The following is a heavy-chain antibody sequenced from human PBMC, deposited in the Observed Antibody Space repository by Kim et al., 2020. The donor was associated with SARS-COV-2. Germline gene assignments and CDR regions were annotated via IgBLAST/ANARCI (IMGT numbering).Heavy chain of an antibody. D-gene: IGHD6-19*01. Sequence: SETLSLTCTVSGGSISSSSYYWGWIRQPPGKGLEWIGSIYYSGSTYYNPSLKSRVTISVDTSKNQFSLKLSSVTAADTAVYYCARAQGIAVAGNYYYYGMDVWGQGTTVTVSS. V-gene: IGHV4-39*07. CDR2: IYYSGST. J-gene: IGHJ6*02. CDR3: ARAQGIAVAGNYYYYGMDV. CDR1: GGSISSSSYY.